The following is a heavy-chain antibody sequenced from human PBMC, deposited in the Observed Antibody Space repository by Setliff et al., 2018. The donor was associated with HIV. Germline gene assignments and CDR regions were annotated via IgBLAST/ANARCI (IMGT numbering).Heavy chain of an antibody. CDR3: ARITGNAFDV. CDR1: GYRLTIYL. CDR2: IYLGDSDT. Sequence: PGESLKISCKGSGYRLTIYLIGWVRQMPGKGLEWMGIIYLGDSDTRYSPSFQGQVTISADKSISTAYLQWSSLKASDTAMYYCARITGNAFDVWGRGTMVTVS. J-gene: IGHJ3*01. V-gene: IGHV5-51*01. D-gene: IGHD1-20*01.